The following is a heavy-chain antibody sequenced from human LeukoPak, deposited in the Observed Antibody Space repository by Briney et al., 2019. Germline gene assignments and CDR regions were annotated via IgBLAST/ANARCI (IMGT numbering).Heavy chain of an antibody. Sequence: PGGSLRLSCAASGFTFDDFAMHWVRQPPGKGLQWISSISWDSGSSVYADSVKGRFGISRDNAKSSLYLDMHSLAPEDRALYYCVKDLRLDLHLDTFHIWGQGTMVTVS. J-gene: IGHJ3*02. D-gene: IGHD1-7*01. CDR3: VKDLRLDLHLDTFHI. V-gene: IGHV3-9*01. CDR1: GFTFDDFA. CDR2: ISWDSGSS.